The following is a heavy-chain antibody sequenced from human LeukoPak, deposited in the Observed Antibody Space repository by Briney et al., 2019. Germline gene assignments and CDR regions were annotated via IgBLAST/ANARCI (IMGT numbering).Heavy chain of an antibody. D-gene: IGHD2-2*01. CDR3: AKNIGYCSSTSCSDI. Sequence: GGSLRLSCAASGFTFSSYGMHWVRQAPGKGLEWVAFIRYDGSNKYYADSVKGRFTISRDNSKNTLYLQMNSLRAEDTAVYYCAKNIGYCSSTSCSDIWGQGTMVTVSS. CDR2: IRYDGSNK. CDR1: GFTFSSYG. V-gene: IGHV3-30*02. J-gene: IGHJ3*02.